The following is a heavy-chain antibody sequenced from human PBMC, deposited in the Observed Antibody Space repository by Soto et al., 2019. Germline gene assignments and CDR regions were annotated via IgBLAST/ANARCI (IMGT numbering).Heavy chain of an antibody. Sequence: QVPLVQSGAEVKEPGASVKVSCKATGYTFTSYAMHWVRQAPGQRLEWMGWINAGNGNTKYSQKFQGRVTITRDTSASTAYMELRSLRSEDTAVYYCASGFGGDYEGSVYWGQGTLVTVSS. CDR3: ASGFGGDYEGSVY. CDR1: GYTFTSYA. J-gene: IGHJ4*02. V-gene: IGHV1-3*01. CDR2: INAGNGNT. D-gene: IGHD4-17*01.